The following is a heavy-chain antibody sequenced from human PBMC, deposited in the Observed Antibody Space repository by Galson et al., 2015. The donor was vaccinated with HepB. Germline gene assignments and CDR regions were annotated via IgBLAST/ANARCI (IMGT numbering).Heavy chain of an antibody. CDR1: GGSISSYY. J-gene: IGHJ4*02. V-gene: IGHV4-4*08. Sequence: ETLSLTCTVSGGSISSYYWSWIRQPPGKGLEWIGYIYYSGSTYYNPSLKSRVTISVDTSKNQFSLKLSSVTAADTAVYYCARDGGDYDSSGYYYEDYWGQGTLVTVSS. CDR2: IYYSGST. D-gene: IGHD3-22*01. CDR3: ARDGGDYDSSGYYYEDY.